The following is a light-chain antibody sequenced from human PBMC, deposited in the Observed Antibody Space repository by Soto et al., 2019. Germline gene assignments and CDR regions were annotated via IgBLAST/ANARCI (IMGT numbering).Light chain of an antibody. CDR1: QDISSA. Sequence: IQLTQSPSSLSASVGDRVTITCRAGQDISSALAWYQQKPGKAPKLLLYDVSSLDAVVPSRFSVSESGTDFTLSITSLRPEDFATYYCQQFNDFPLTFGGGTKVQIK. CDR3: QQFNDFPLT. J-gene: IGKJ4*01. CDR2: DVS. V-gene: IGKV1D-13*01.